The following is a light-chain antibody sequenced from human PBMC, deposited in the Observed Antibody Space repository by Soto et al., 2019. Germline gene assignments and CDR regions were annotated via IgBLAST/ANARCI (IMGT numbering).Light chain of an antibody. Sequence: QSALTQPASVSGSPGQSITISCTGTSSDVGGYNYVSWYQQHPGKAPKFMIYDVSNRPSGVSNRFSGSKSDNTASLTISGLQAEDEADYYCSSYTTSNTRQIVFGTGTKLTVL. J-gene: IGLJ1*01. CDR1: SSDVGGYNY. CDR3: SSYTTSNTRQIV. V-gene: IGLV2-14*01. CDR2: DVS.